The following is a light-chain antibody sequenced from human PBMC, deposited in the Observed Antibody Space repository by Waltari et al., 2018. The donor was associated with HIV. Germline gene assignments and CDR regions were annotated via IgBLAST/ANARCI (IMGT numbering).Light chain of an antibody. V-gene: IGLV1-47*01. CDR1: SSNIGSNY. CDR2: RNN. CDR3: ATWDRSLSRVI. Sequence: QSVLTQPPSASGTPGQRVTISCSGSSSNIGSNYGYWYQQLPGTAPKLLIYRNNKRPSGIPDRFSGSKSGTSATLGITGLQTGDEADYFCATWDRSLSRVIFGGGTRLTVL. J-gene: IGLJ2*01.